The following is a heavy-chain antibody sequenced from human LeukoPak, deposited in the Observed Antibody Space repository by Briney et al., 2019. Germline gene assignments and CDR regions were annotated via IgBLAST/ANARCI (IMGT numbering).Heavy chain of an antibody. D-gene: IGHD3-10*01. V-gene: IGHV4-59*08. CDR2: IYYSGST. J-gene: IGHJ3*02. CDR3: ARQGGYSDAFDI. Sequence: SETLSLTCTVSGGSISSYYWSWIRQPPGKGLEWIGYIYYSGSTEYNPSLKSRVTISVDTSKNQFSLKLSSVTAADTAVYYCARQGGYSDAFDIWGQGTMVTVSS. CDR1: GGSISSYY.